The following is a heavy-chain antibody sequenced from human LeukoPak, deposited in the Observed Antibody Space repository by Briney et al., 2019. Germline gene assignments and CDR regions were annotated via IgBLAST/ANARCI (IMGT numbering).Heavy chain of an antibody. CDR2: IYYSGST. CDR1: GGSISSYY. V-gene: IGHV4-59*12. J-gene: IGHJ6*03. CDR3: ARRPSIAARRHYMDV. Sequence: TSETLSLTCTVSGGSISSYYWSWIRQPPGKGLEWIGYIYYSGSTNYNPSLKSRVTISVDTSKNQFSLKLSSVTAADTAVYYCARRPSIAARRHYMDVWGKGTTVTVSS. D-gene: IGHD6-6*01.